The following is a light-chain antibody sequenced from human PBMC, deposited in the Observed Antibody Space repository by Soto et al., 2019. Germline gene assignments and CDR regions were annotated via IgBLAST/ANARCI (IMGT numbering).Light chain of an antibody. CDR1: QSIANS. V-gene: IGKV3-11*01. Sequence: EIVMTQSPGTLSVSPGERATLSCRASQSIANSLAWYQQKPGQAPSRLIYDASNRATGIPARFSGSGSGTDFTLTISSREPEDVAVYNCQYRSNWSPGTFGQGTRLEIK. J-gene: IGKJ5*01. CDR2: DAS. CDR3: QYRSNWSPGT.